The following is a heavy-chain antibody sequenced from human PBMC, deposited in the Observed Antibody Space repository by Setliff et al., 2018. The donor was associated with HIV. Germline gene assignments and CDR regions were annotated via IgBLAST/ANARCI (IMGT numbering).Heavy chain of an antibody. CDR2: INPNNGDT. V-gene: IGHV1-2*04. D-gene: IGHD3-10*01. CDR1: GYTFSGYY. J-gene: IGHJ2*01. CDR3: AKVRDYGSGSYYNWYFDL. Sequence: GASVKVSCKASGYTFSGYYIHWVRQAPGQGLEWMGWINPNNGDTKYAQKFQGWVTMTRDTSISTAYMELSRLRSDDTAVYYCAKVRDYGSGSYYNWYFDLWGRGTRVTV.